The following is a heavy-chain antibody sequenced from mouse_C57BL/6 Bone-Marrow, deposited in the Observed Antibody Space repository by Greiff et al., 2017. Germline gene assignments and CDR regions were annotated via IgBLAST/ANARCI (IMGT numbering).Heavy chain of an antibody. D-gene: IGHD3-1*01. CDR3: ARNFRADY. J-gene: IGHJ2*01. CDR2: IYPGDGDT. V-gene: IGHV1-80*01. CDR1: GYAFSSYW. Sequence: VKVVESGAELVKPGASVKISCKASGYAFSSYWMNWVKQRPGKGLEWIGQIYPGDGDTNYNGKFKGKATLTADKSSSTAYMQLSSLTSEDSAVYFCARNFRADYWGQGTTLTVSS.